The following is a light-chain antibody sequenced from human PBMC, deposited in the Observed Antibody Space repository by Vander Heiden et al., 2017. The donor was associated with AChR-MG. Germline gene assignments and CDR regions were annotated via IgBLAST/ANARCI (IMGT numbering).Light chain of an antibody. CDR3: QSYDSSLSGSWV. V-gene: IGLV1-40*01. Sequence: QSVLTQPPPVAAAPGQRVTSSCTGSSSNIGAGYDVHWYQQLPGTAPKLLIYGNSNRPSGVPDRFSGSKSGTSASLAITGLQAEDEADYYCQSYDSSLSGSWVFGGGTKLTVL. CDR1: SSNIGAGYD. CDR2: GNS. J-gene: IGLJ3*02.